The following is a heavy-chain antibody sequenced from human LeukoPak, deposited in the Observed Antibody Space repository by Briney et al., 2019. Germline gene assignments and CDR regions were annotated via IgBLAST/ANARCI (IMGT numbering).Heavy chain of an antibody. CDR2: IYYSGST. V-gene: IGHV4-30-4*01. D-gene: IGHD3-3*01. J-gene: IGHJ6*02. CDR3: ARTTLLYYDFWSGYPPCYGMDV. CDR1: GGSISSGDYY. Sequence: SSETLSLTCTVSGGSISSGDYYWSWIRQPPGKGLEWIGYIYYSGSTYYNPSLKSRVTISVDTSKNQFSLKLSSVTAADTAVYSFARTTLLYYDFWSGYPPCYGMDVWGQGTTVTVSS.